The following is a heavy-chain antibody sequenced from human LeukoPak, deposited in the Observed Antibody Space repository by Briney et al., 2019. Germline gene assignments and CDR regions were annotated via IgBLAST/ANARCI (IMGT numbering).Heavy chain of an antibody. CDR3: ARGIMMVGP. D-gene: IGHD3-16*01. CDR1: GYTFTSYG. V-gene: IGHV1-18*01. Sequence: ASVKVSCKASGYTFTSYGFTWVRQAPGQGLEWMGWISAYNGNTNIAQKFQGRVTMTTDTSTSTVYMEVRSLRSDDTAVYYCARGIMMVGPWGRGTQVTVSS. CDR2: ISAYNGNT. J-gene: IGHJ5*02.